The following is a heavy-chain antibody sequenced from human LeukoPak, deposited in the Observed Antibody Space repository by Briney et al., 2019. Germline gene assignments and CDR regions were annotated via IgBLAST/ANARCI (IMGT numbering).Heavy chain of an antibody. J-gene: IGHJ4*01. CDR1: GGXISSYY. CDR2: LDYSGSP. V-gene: IGHV4-59*08. Sequence: PSETLSLTCTVSGGXISSYYCSWIRLPPGKGLEWICFLDYSGSPNYNPSFKSRLTVSVDTSKNQFSLKLRSVTAADTAMYYCARHGGSWTFDYWGQEPWSPSPQ. CDR3: ARHGGSWTFDY. D-gene: IGHD6-13*01.